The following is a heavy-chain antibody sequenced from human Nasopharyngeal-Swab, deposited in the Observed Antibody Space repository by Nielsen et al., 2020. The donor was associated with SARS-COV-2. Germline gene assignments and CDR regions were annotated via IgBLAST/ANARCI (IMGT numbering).Heavy chain of an antibody. V-gene: IGHV3-33*01. CDR2: IWYDGSNK. Sequence: GGSLRLCCAASGFTFSSYGMHWVRQAPGKGLEWVAVIWYDGSNKYYADSVKGRFTISRDNSKNTLYLQMNSLRAEDTAVYYCARSEDYYDSSGYYYVEGYFDYWGQGTLVTVSS. D-gene: IGHD3-22*01. CDR1: GFTFSSYG. CDR3: ARSEDYYDSSGYYYVEGYFDY. J-gene: IGHJ4*02.